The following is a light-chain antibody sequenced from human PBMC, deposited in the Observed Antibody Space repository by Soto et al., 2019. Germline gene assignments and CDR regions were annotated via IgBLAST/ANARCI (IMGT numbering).Light chain of an antibody. CDR1: QTISSW. Sequence: GDRVTITCRASQTISSWLAWFQQKPGKAPKLLISKASNLESGVPSRFSGSGFGTEFTLTISSLQPDDFATYYCQQYNSYSWTFGQGTKVDIK. V-gene: IGKV1-5*03. CDR2: KAS. CDR3: QQYNSYSWT. J-gene: IGKJ1*01.